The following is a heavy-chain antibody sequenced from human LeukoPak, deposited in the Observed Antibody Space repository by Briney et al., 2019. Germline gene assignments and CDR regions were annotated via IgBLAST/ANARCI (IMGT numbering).Heavy chain of an antibody. Sequence: PGGSLRLSCAASAFTFDDYAMSWVRQAPGKGLEWVSLISADGGSTNYADSVKGRFTISRDNSKNSLYLQMNSLRTEDTALYYCAKDNILCSSSWLGGAFDIWDQGTMVTVSS. CDR3: AKDNILCSSSWLGGAFDI. D-gene: IGHD6-6*01. CDR2: ISADGGST. J-gene: IGHJ3*02. V-gene: IGHV3-43*02. CDR1: AFTFDDYA.